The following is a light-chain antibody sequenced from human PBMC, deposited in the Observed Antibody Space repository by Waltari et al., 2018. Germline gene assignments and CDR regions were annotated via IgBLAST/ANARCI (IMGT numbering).Light chain of an antibody. V-gene: IGKV2-28*01. CDR1: QSLLRSTGYNF. Sequence: DIVKTQSPLSLSVTPGEPASISCRSSQSLLRSTGYNFLDWYVQKPGQPPQLLISLGSDRASGVPDRFSGSGTGTDFTLKISRVEAEDVGIYYCMQALHTPTTFGPGTKVDIK. J-gene: IGKJ3*01. CDR3: MQALHTPTT. CDR2: LGS.